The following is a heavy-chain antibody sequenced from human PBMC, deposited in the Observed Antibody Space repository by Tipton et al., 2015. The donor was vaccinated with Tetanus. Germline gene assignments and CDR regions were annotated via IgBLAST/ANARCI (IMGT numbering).Heavy chain of an antibody. CDR1: GGSIRGGTFY. CDR2: IYESGDT. D-gene: IGHD3-3*01. J-gene: IGHJ4*02. Sequence: TLSLTCTVSGGSIRGGTFYWDWIRQPPGKGLEWIGGIYESGDTYYIPSLKSRVTISVDTSKNQFSLNLNSMAAADTGAYYCARHQSGYFTPFDYWGQGNLVTVSS. V-gene: IGHV4-39*01. CDR3: ARHQSGYFTPFDY.